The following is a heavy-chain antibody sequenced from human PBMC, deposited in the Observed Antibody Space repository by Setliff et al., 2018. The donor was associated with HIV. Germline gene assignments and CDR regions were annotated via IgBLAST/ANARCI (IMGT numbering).Heavy chain of an antibody. V-gene: IGHV3-11*01. CDR2: IGGVGFVST. Sequence: GGSLRLSCAASGFTFSDYYMSWIRQAPGKGLEWVATIGGVGFVSTYYADSVKGRFTISRDNAQNLLYLQMTNLRPEDTGTYYCVRDGSLAGLYFHYMDVWGKGTTVTVSS. CDR3: VRDGSLAGLYFHYMDV. D-gene: IGHD6-19*01. CDR1: GFTFSDYY. J-gene: IGHJ6*03.